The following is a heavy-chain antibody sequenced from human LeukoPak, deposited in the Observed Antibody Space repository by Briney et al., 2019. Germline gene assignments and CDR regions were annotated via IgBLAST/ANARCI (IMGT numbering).Heavy chain of an antibody. D-gene: IGHD3-16*01. CDR3: ARASWVSSTDAVR. CDR1: GLSFSSFA. Sequence: GGSLRLSCAASGLSFSSFAMSWVRQGPARGLEWVSSIRGNGETLYADSVKGRFTLSSDSSRNTVYFQLNNLRVEDTAIYYCARASWVSSTDAVRWGQGTLVTVSS. J-gene: IGHJ4*02. V-gene: IGHV3-23*01. CDR2: IRGNGET.